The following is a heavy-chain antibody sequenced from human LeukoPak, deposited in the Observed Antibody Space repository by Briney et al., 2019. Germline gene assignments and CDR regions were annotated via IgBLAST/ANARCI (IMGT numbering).Heavy chain of an antibody. CDR1: GYRFTSYW. V-gene: IGHV5-51*01. Sequence: GESLKISCKGSGYRFTSYWIGWVRQMPGKGLEWMGIIYPGDSDTSYSPSFRGQVTISADNPISTAYLQWSSLKASDTAMYYCARQSGDYSYYYYMDVWGKGTTVTISS. CDR2: IYPGDSDT. CDR3: ARQSGDYSYYYYMDV. J-gene: IGHJ6*03. D-gene: IGHD2-21*02.